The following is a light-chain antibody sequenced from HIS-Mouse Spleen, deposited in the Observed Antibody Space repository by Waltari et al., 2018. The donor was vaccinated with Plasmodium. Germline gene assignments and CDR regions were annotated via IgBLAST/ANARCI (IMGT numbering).Light chain of an antibody. V-gene: IGLV2-23*03. CDR2: EGS. J-gene: IGLJ2*01. CDR1: SGDVGRYHL. Sequence: QSALTQPASVSGSPGQSITISCTGTSGDVGRYHLVPCYQQHPAKAPKLMIYEGSKRPSGVSNRFSGSKSGNTASLTISGLQAEDEADYYCCSYAGSSTFVVFGGGTKLTVL. CDR3: CSYAGSSTFVV.